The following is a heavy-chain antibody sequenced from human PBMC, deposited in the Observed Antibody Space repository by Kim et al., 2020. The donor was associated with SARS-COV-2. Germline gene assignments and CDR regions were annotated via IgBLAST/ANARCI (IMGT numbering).Heavy chain of an antibody. V-gene: IGHV3-23*01. J-gene: IGHJ4*02. Sequence: DSVKGRFTISRDNSKNTLYLQMNSLRAEDTAVYYCAKIGAYYDSSGFIDYWGQGTLVTVSS. D-gene: IGHD3-22*01. CDR3: AKIGAYYDSSGFIDY.